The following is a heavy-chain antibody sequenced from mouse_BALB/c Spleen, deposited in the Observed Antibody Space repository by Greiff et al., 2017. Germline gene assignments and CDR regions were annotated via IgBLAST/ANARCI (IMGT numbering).Heavy chain of an antibody. Sequence: VQLKESGPGLVKPSQSLSLTCTVTGYSITSDYAWNWIRQFPGNKLEWMGYISYSGSTSYNPSLKSRISITRDTSKNQFFLQLNSVTTEDTATYYCARRDGYYWFAYWGQGTLVTVSA. CDR1: GYSITSDYA. CDR3: ARRDGYYWFAY. D-gene: IGHD2-3*01. J-gene: IGHJ3*01. V-gene: IGHV3-2*02. CDR2: ISYSGST.